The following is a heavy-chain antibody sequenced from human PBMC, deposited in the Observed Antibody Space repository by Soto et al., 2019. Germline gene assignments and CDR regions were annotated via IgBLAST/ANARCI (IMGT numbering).Heavy chain of an antibody. CDR2: IIPIIGIA. CDR3: ARGLHYDSVSLDDY. V-gene: IGHV1-69*02. CDR1: GGTFSSYT. D-gene: IGHD3-22*01. Sequence: QVQLVQSGAEVKKPGSSVKVSCKASGGTFSSYTISWVRQAPGQGLEWMGRIIPIIGIAKYAQKFQGRVTITADKSTSTAYMELSSLRSEDTAVYSCARGLHYDSVSLDDYWGQGTLVTVSS. J-gene: IGHJ4*02.